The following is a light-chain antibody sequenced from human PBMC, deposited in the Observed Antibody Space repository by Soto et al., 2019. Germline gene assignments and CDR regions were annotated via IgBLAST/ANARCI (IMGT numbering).Light chain of an antibody. V-gene: IGKV3-20*01. Sequence: ETVVTQSPGTLSLSPGERATLSCRASQSVSSSSLAWYQQHAGQAPRLLIYGASSTATGIPGRFSGSGSGTAFTLTISRLEPEDFALYYCQQHRRTFGPGNKVDIK. CDR2: GAS. CDR3: QQHRRT. CDR1: QSVSSSS. J-gene: IGKJ3*01.